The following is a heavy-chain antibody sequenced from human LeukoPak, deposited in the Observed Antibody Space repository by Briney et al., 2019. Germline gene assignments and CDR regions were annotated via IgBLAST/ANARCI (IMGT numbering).Heavy chain of an antibody. Sequence: SETLSLACAVSGYSISSGYYWGRVRQPPGKGLEWIGSIYHSGSTYYNPSLRSRVTISLDTSKNQFSLKLSSVTAADTAVYFCARVGPTVTPNDYWGQGTLVTVSS. D-gene: IGHD4-17*01. CDR2: IYHSGST. CDR3: ARVGPTVTPNDY. V-gene: IGHV4-38-2*01. CDR1: GYSISSGYY. J-gene: IGHJ4*02.